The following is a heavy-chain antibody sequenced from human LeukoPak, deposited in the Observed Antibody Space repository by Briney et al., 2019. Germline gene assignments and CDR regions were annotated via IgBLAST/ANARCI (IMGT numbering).Heavy chain of an antibody. CDR1: GLTFSSYA. Sequence: GGSLRLSCAASGLTFSSYAMSWVRQAPGKGLEWISAISGSGGSTYYADSVKGRFTISRDNSKNTLYLQMNSLRAEDTAVYYCAKDQMTTVTLYYYYGMDVWGQGTTVTVSS. CDR3: AKDQMTTVTLYYYYGMDV. V-gene: IGHV3-23*01. CDR2: ISGSGGST. J-gene: IGHJ6*02. D-gene: IGHD4-17*01.